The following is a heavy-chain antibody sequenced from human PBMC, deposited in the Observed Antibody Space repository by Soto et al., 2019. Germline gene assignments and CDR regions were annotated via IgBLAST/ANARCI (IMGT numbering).Heavy chain of an antibody. CDR1: GYSISSGYY. V-gene: IGHV4-38-2*01. D-gene: IGHD3-10*01. CDR2: IYHSGST. J-gene: IGHJ6*02. Sequence: TLSLTCAVSGYSISSGYYWGWIRQPPGKGLEWIGSIYHSGSTYNNPSLKSRVTISVDTSKNQFSLKLSSVTAADTAVYYCARVGGYGMDVWGQGTTVTVSS. CDR3: ARVGGYGMDV.